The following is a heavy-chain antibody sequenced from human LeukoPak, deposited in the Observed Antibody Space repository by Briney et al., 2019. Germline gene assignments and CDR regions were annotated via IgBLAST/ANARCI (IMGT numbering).Heavy chain of an antibody. J-gene: IGHJ4*02. V-gene: IGHV3-20*04. Sequence: PGGSLRLSCAASGFTFDDYGMSWVRQAPGKGLEWVSGINWNGGSTGYADSVKGRFTISRDNAKNSLYLQMNSLRAEDTAVYYCASGPSYDYDFWSGLDYWGQGTLVTVSS. D-gene: IGHD3-3*01. CDR2: INWNGGST. CDR3: ASGPSYDYDFWSGLDY. CDR1: GFTFDDYG.